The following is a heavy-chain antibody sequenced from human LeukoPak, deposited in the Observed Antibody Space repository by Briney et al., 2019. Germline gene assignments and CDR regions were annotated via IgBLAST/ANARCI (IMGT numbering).Heavy chain of an antibody. CDR1: GYTFTSYG. CDR2: ISAYNGNT. J-gene: IGHJ5*02. Sequence: GASVTVSCKASGYTFTSYGISWVRQAPGQGLEGMGWISAYNGNTNYAQKLQGRVTMTTDTSTSTAYVELRSLRSDDTAVYYCARVSSSIAASWFDPWGQGTLVTVSS. CDR3: ARVSSSIAASWFDP. D-gene: IGHD6-6*01. V-gene: IGHV1-18*01.